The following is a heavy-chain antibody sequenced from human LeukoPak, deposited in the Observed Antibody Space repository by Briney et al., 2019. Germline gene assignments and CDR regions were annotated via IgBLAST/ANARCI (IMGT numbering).Heavy chain of an antibody. CDR3: IVFGDSNH. D-gene: IGHD4-17*01. Sequence: PGGSPRLSCAASGFTGSRNYMSWVRQAPGKGLEWVSATHSSGGTYYADSVKGRFTISRDTSKNTLYLQINSLSVEDTAVYYCIVFGDSNHWGQGTLVTVSS. CDR2: THSSGGT. V-gene: IGHV3-53*01. CDR1: GFTGSRNY. J-gene: IGHJ5*02.